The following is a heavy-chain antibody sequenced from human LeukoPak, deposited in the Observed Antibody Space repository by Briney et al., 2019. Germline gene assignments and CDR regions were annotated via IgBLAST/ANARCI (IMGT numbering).Heavy chain of an antibody. CDR2: IRYDGSNK. D-gene: IGHD4-23*01. V-gene: IGHV3-30*02. Sequence: PGGSLRLSCAASGFTFSSYGMHWVRQAPGKGLEWVAFIRYDGSNKYYADSVKGRFTISRDNSKNTLYLQMNSLRAEDTAVYYCAHGAPTTVGPSGYWGQGTLVTVSS. CDR3: AHGAPTTVGPSGY. CDR1: GFTFSSYG. J-gene: IGHJ4*02.